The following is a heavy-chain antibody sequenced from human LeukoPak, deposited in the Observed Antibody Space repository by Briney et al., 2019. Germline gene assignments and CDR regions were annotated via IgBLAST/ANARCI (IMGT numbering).Heavy chain of an antibody. CDR3: ARPYCTNGVCYNNWFDP. V-gene: IGHV3-21*01. CDR2: ISSSSSYI. D-gene: IGHD2-8*01. CDR1: GFTFSSYS. Sequence: GGSLRLSCAASGFTFSSYSMNWVRQAPGKGLEWVSSISSSSSYIYYADSVKGRFTISRDNAKNSLYLRMNSLRAEDTAVYYCARPYCTNGVCYNNWFDPWGQGTLVTVSS. J-gene: IGHJ5*02.